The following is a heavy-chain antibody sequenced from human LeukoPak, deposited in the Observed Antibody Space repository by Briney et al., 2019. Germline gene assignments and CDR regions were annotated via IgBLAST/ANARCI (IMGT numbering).Heavy chain of an antibody. CDR1: GFTFSSYG. J-gene: IGHJ4*02. D-gene: IGHD3-9*01. CDR3: AKDRDILTGFDY. Sequence: GGSLRLSCAASGFTFSSYGMHWVRQAPGKGLEWEAVISYDGSNKYYADSVKGRFTISRDNSKNTLYLQMNSLRAEDTAVYYCAKDRDILTGFDYWGQGTLVTVSS. V-gene: IGHV3-30*18. CDR2: ISYDGSNK.